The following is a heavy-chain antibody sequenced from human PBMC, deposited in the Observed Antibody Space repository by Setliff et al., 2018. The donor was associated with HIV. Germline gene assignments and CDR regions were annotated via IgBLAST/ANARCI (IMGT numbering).Heavy chain of an antibody. CDR2: ISYNSGNT. CDR3: ATDPGYSSTWYSESFQH. V-gene: IGHV1-18*01. D-gene: IGHD6-13*01. CDR1: GYTSNNYG. Sequence: ASVKVSCKASGYTSNNYGISWVRQAPGQGPEWMGWISYNSGNTHYSQRLQDRGTMTIDTLTATVYMELSSLRSDDTAMYYCATDPGYSSTWYSESFQHWGQGTVVTVSS. J-gene: IGHJ1*01.